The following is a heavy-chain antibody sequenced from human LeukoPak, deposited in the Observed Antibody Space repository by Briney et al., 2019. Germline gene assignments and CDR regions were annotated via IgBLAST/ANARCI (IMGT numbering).Heavy chain of an antibody. D-gene: IGHD2-21*01. J-gene: IGHJ6*03. CDR2: IGSSGSAGGNI. CDR1: GFIFSGFG. Sequence: GGSLRLFCAASGFIFSGFGMNWVRQAPGKGLEWISYIGSSGSAGGNIYYAVSVKGRFTVSRDNAKDSLFLQMNSLQDADTAVYYCARAPTPYFTYYMDVWGKGTTVTVSS. CDR3: ARAPTPYFTYYMDV. V-gene: IGHV3-48*02.